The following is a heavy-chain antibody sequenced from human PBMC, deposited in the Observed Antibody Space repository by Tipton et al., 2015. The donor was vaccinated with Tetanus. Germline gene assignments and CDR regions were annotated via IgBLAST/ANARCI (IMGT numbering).Heavy chain of an antibody. J-gene: IGHJ4*02. CDR3: AEGRRLCSSNSCHEYYFDS. Sequence: TLSLTCSLSGGSISNSEYHWAWIRQPPGKGLEWIGSVFDSGTSYYNPSLKSRVTISVDTSKNHFSLRLSSVTAAETAVYYCAEGRRLCSSNSCHEYYFDSWGRGTLVTVSS. V-gene: IGHV4-39*02. CDR2: VFDSGTS. CDR1: GGSISNSEYH. D-gene: IGHD2-2*01.